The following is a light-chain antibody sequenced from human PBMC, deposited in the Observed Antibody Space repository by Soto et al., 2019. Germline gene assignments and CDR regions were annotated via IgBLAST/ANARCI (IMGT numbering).Light chain of an antibody. V-gene: IGLV1-44*01. CDR3: AAWDDSLSGWV. CDR1: SSNIGSNS. CDR2: TNN. J-gene: IGLJ3*02. Sequence: QSVLTQPPSASGTPGQRVTISCYGSSSNIGSNSVNWFQQLPGAAPKLLIYTNNQRPSGVPDRFSGSKSGTSASLAISGLQSEDEADYSCAAWDDSLSGWVFGGGTKLTVL.